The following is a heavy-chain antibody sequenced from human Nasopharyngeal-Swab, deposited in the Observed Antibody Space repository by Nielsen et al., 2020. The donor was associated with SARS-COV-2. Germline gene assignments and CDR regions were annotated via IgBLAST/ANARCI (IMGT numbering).Heavy chain of an antibody. D-gene: IGHD3-10*01. CDR1: GYSFSNYW. Sequence: GESLKISREGSGYSFSNYWIIWVRHVPGKGLEWLVKFDPSDSYTDYSPSLRGHVTISVDRSISTAYLQWSSLKASDTAMYYCARQYQNYFGSGDYHGAFDIWGQGTMVTVSS. V-gene: IGHV5-10-1*01. CDR2: FDPSDSYT. CDR3: ARQYQNYFGSGDYHGAFDI. J-gene: IGHJ3*02.